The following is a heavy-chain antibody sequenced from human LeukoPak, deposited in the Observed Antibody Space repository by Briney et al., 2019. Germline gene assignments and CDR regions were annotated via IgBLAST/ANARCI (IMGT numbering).Heavy chain of an antibody. J-gene: IGHJ6*03. D-gene: IGHD6-13*01. Sequence: PSGTLSLTCAVSGASISTPNWWSWVRQPPGKGLEWIGEIYHSGSTNYNPSLKSRVTISVDKSKNQFSLNLRSVTAADTAVYYCAGGAYSSWRLWYYYMDVWGKGTTVTVSS. V-gene: IGHV4-4*02. CDR3: AGGAYSSWRLWYYYMDV. CDR2: IYHSGST. CDR1: GASISTPNW.